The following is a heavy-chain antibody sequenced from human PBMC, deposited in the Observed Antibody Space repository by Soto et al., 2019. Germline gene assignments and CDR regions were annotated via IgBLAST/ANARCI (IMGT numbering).Heavy chain of an antibody. V-gene: IGHV1-69*08. CDR3: ARGLGGRMDD. J-gene: IGHJ6*02. CDR2: ITPILGET. D-gene: IGHD3-16*01. CDR1: GTIFISYT. Sequence: QVQLVQSGAEVKKPGSSVRVSCKASGTIFISYTIIWVRQAPGQGLEWMGRITPILGETNSAQKFQGRVTLTADKSTNTAYMELNSLRLEDTALYYCARGLGGRMDDWGQGTTVTVSS.